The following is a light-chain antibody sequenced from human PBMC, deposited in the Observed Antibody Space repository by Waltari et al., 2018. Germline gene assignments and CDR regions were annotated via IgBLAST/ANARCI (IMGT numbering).Light chain of an antibody. Sequence: SVLTPPPSVSGAPGQRVTISCTGSTSNIGARFDVHWYQQLPGTAPKLLIYDTTNRPTGAPDRFSGSRSGTSASLAISGLQPEDEADYYCQSYDHTLSASVFGGGTKLTVL. CDR2: DTT. J-gene: IGLJ2*01. CDR1: TSNIGARFD. V-gene: IGLV1-40*01. CDR3: QSYDHTLSASV.